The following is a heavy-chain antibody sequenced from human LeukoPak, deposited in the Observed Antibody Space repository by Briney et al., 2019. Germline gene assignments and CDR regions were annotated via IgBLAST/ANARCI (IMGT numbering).Heavy chain of an antibody. CDR1: GDSISGTSYY. J-gene: IGHJ4*02. D-gene: IGHD6-19*01. CDR3: ARSAYGSGWCDY. CDR2: IYYSGNT. Sequence: SETLSLTCSVSGDSISGTSYYWGWIRQPPGEGLEWIGSIYYSGNTYYNPSLKSRVTISLDTSKNQFSLKLTSATAADTAVYYCARSAYGSGWCDYWGQGTLVTVSP. V-gene: IGHV4-39*01.